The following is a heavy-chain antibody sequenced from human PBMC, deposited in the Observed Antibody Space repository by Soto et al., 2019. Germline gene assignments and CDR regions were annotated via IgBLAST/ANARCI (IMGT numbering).Heavy chain of an antibody. Sequence: SETLSLTCTVSDGSISNNHWGWIRRPPGKGLEWIGEINHSGSTNYNPSLKSRVTISVDTSKNQFSLKLSSVTAADTAVYYCAREGAGYCSGGSCYIVDAFEIWGQGTMVTVSS. D-gene: IGHD2-15*01. CDR3: AREGAGYCSGGSCYIVDAFEI. J-gene: IGHJ3*02. V-gene: IGHV4-34*01. CDR1: DGSISNNH. CDR2: INHSGST.